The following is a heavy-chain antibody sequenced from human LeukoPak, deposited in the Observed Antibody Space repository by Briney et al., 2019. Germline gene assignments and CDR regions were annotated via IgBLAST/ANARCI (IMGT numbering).Heavy chain of an antibody. Sequence: PGGSLRLSCAASGFTFSSYGMHWVRQAPGKGLEWVTFIRYDGSNKYYTDSVKGRFTISRDNSRDTLYLQMNSLRAEDTAVYYCARAGDNAFDYWGQGTLVTVSS. CDR2: IRYDGSNK. CDR1: GFTFSSYG. J-gene: IGHJ4*02. D-gene: IGHD3-16*01. CDR3: ARAGDNAFDY. V-gene: IGHV3-30*02.